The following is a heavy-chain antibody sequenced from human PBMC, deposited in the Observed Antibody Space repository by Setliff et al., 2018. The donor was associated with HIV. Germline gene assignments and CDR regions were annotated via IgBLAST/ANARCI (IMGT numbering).Heavy chain of an antibody. V-gene: IGHV3-21*01. CDR2: IIRDSSYI. Sequence: GGSLRLSCLASGFTLSTYRMNWVRQAPGKGLEWVSSIIRDSSYIFDADSVKGRFTISRDNAQNSLYLQMNNLRVEDTAVYYCARDGTTLLAAMDVWGKGTTVTVSS. CDR1: GFTLSTYR. D-gene: IGHD1-7*01. CDR3: ARDGTTLLAAMDV. J-gene: IGHJ6*03.